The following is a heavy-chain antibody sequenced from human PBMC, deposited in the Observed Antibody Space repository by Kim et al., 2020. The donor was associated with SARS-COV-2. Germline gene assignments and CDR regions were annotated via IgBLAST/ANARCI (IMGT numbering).Heavy chain of an antibody. V-gene: IGHV7-4-1*02. CDR3: ARSNYFDFLLKY. Sequence: ASVKVSCEGSGYTFNTYAINWLRQAPGEGLEWMGWINTNTGKPTYAPGFTERFVFSLDTSVSTAYLQISSLKAEDTAVYYCARSNYFDFLLKYWGQGTLVTVSS. CDR2: INTNTGKP. CDR1: GYTFNTYA. D-gene: IGHD3-9*01. J-gene: IGHJ4*02.